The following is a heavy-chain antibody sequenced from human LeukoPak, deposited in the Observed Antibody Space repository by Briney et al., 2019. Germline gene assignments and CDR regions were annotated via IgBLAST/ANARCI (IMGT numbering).Heavy chain of an antibody. CDR1: GGSINSGNYY. J-gene: IGHJ5*02. CDR3: ARETIFGVAYNWFDP. CDR2: IYTSGST. D-gene: IGHD3-3*01. V-gene: IGHV4-61*09. Sequence: SQTLSLTCTVSGGSINSGNYYWSWIRQPTGTGLEWIGHIYTSGSTNYNPSLKSRVTISVDTSKNQFSLKLSSVTAADTAVYYCARETIFGVAYNWFDPWGQGTLVTVSS.